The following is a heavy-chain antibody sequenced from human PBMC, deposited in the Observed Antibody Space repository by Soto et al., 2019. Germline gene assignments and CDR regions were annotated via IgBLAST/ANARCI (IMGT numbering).Heavy chain of an antibody. J-gene: IGHJ4*02. CDR3: AKEYGSTWIDH. CDR1: GFTFSTYG. Sequence: LRLSCAASGFTFSTYGMHWARQAPGKGLEWVAAMSYDGTKQYYVDSVKGRFTISRDNSRNTLFLQLNSLRDEDKAVYYCAKEYGSTWIDHWGQGTPVTVSS. D-gene: IGHD6-13*01. CDR2: MSYDGTKQ. V-gene: IGHV3-30*18.